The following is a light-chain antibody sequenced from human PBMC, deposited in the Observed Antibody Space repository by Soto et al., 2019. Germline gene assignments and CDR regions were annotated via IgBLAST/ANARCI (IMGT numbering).Light chain of an antibody. CDR3: QQYGTSPRT. Sequence: EIVLTQSPLSLPVTPGEPASISCRSSQSLLHSSGYNYVDWYLQKPGQSPQXXIYLVSNRAPGIPARFSGSGSGTEFTLTISSLKSEDFEVYYCQQYGTSPRTFGQGTKVDIK. V-gene: IGKV2-28*01. J-gene: IGKJ1*01. CDR2: LVS. CDR1: QSLLHSSGYNY.